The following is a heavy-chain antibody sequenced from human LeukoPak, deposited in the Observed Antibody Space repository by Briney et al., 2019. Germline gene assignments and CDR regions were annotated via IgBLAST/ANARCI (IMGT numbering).Heavy chain of an antibody. V-gene: IGHV4-59*08. CDR2: MFYSGTT. CDR3: ARGRGEVVVAAWDVFDI. CDR1: GGAISSYY. D-gene: IGHD2-15*01. J-gene: IGHJ3*02. Sequence: SETLSLTCTVSGGAISSYYWSWIRQPPGQGLEWIAYMFYSGTTNYNPSLRSRVTISVDTSKNQFSLRLSSATAADTAVYYCARGRGEVVVAAWDVFDIWGQGTMVTVSS.